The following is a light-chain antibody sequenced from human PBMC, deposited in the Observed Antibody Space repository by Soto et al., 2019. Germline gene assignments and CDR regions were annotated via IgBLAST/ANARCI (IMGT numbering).Light chain of an antibody. Sequence: EIAMTQSPATLSVSLGERATLSCRASQYISNNLAWYQQRPGQAPSLLIYGASTRATGVPARFSGSGSGTDFLLSISGLQSEDSAVYYCQQYNHLFSITFGQGTRLEIK. CDR2: GAS. CDR3: QQYNHLFSIT. J-gene: IGKJ5*01. CDR1: QYISNN. V-gene: IGKV3-15*01.